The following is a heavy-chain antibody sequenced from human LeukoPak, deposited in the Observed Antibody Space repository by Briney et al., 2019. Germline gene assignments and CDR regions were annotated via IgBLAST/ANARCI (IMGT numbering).Heavy chain of an antibody. D-gene: IGHD5-18*01. V-gene: IGHV3-74*01. CDR1: GFTFSSYW. J-gene: IGHJ4*02. CDR3: ARDLYSYGYTWGVDY. CDR2: INSDGSST. Sequence: GGSLRLSCAASGFTFSSYWMHWVRQAPGKGLVWVSRINSDGSSTSYADSVKGRFTISRDNAKNTLYLQMNSLRAEDTAVHYCARDLYSYGYTWGVDYWGQGTLVTVSS.